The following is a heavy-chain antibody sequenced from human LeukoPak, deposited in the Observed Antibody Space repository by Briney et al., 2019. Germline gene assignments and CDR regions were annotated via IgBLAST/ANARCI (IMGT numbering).Heavy chain of an antibody. CDR1: GFTLSSHS. CDR2: IGGSGSST. Sequence: PGGSLRLSCAASGFTLSSHSMNWVRQAPSKGLEWVSSIGGSGSSTYYADSVKGRFTISRDNSKNTLYLQMNSLRAEDTAVYHCANVAFYYSSGTYVWGQGTLVTVSS. D-gene: IGHD3-10*01. J-gene: IGHJ4*02. CDR3: ANVAFYYSSGTYV. V-gene: IGHV3-23*01.